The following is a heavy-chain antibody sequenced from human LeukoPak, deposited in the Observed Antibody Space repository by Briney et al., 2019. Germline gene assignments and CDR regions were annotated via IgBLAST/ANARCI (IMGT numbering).Heavy chain of an antibody. CDR3: ATPGGKYGAGYYYYMDV. D-gene: IGHD3-16*01. CDR1: RGTFSSYA. J-gene: IGHJ6*03. V-gene: IGHV1-69*05. CDR2: IIPIFGTA. Sequence: ASVKVSCKASRGTFSSYAISWVRQAPGQGLEWMGGIIPIFGTANYAQKFQGRVTVTTDESASTAYMELSSLRSEDTAVYYCATPGGKYGAGYYYYMDVWGKGTTVTVSS.